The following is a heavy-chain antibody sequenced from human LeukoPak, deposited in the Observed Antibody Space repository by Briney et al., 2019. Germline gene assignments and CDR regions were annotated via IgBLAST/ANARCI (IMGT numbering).Heavy chain of an antibody. CDR2: VYYSGST. D-gene: IGHD6-13*01. Sequence: SETLSLTCTVSGGSISSYYWSWIRQPPGKGLEWIGYVYYSGSTNYNPSLKSRVTISVDTSKNQFSLKLSSVTAADTAVYYCAKDLAQQVVKLGFDYWGQGTLVTVSS. V-gene: IGHV4-59*01. CDR1: GGSISSYY. J-gene: IGHJ4*02. CDR3: AKDLAQQVVKLGFDY.